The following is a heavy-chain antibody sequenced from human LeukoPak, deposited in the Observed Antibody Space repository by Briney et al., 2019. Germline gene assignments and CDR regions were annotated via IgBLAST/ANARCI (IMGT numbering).Heavy chain of an antibody. CDR1: GFTFSSYA. J-gene: IGHJ5*02. CDR2: ISYDGSNK. Sequence: PGRSLRLSCAASGFTFSSYAMHWVRQAPGKGLEWVAVISYDGSNKYYADSVKGRFTISRDNSKNTLYLQMNSLRAEDTAVYYCVGGGIVVVPAAIPGTHNWFDPWGQGTLVTVSS. V-gene: IGHV3-30*01. CDR3: VGGGIVVVPAAIPGTHNWFDP. D-gene: IGHD2-2*02.